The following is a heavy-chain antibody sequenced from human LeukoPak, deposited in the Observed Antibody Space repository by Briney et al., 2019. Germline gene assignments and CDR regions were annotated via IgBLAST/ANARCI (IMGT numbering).Heavy chain of an antibody. D-gene: IGHD1-26*01. CDR3: ARGSGSYYVRWFDT. CDR1: GYTFTSYD. J-gene: IGHJ5*02. CDR2: MNPNSGNT. V-gene: IGHV1-8*03. Sequence: GASVKVSCKASGYTFTSYDINWVRQATGQGLEWMGWMNPNSGNTGYAQEFQGRVTITRNTSISTAYMELSSLGSEDTAVYYCARGSGSYYVRWFDTWGQGTVVTVSS.